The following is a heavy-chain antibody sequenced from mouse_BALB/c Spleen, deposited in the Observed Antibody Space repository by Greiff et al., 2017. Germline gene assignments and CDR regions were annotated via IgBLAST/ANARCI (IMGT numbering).Heavy chain of an antibody. CDR2: ISSGGGST. CDR3: ARHYYYGSDYAMDY. V-gene: IGHV5-12-1*01. Sequence: EVKLMESGGGLVKPGGSLKLSCAASGFAFSSYDMSWVRQTPEKRLEWVAYISSGGGSTYYPDTVKGRFTISRDNAKNTLYLQMSSLKSEDTAMYYCARHYYYGSDYAMDYWGQGTSVTVSS. J-gene: IGHJ4*01. CDR1: GFAFSSYD. D-gene: IGHD1-1*01.